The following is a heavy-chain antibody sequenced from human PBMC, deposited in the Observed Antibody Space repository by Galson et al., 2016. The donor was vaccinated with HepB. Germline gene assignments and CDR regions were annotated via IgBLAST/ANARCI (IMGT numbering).Heavy chain of an antibody. CDR1: GYTFTTYG. CDR2: ISAYNGDT. D-gene: IGHD3-22*01. CDR3: AKLTENYYDSSGYFDY. J-gene: IGHJ4*02. Sequence: SVKVSCKASGYTFTTYGISWVRQAPGQGLEWMGWISAYNGDTHYAQKLQGRVTMTTDTSTSTAYMELRSLRSDDTAVYYCAKLTENYYDSSGYFDYWGQGTLVTVSS. V-gene: IGHV1-18*01.